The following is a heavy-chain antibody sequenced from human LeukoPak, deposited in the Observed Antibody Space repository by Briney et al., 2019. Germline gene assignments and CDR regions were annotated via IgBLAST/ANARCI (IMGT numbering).Heavy chain of an antibody. CDR2: ISGSGGST. CDR3: ARKTGDC. D-gene: IGHD1-14*01. CDR1: GFPFTNHA. Sequence: GGSLRLSCTVSGFPFTNHAMSWVRQAPGKGLEWVSGISGSGGSTYYPDSVKGRFTISRDNAKNSLYLQMNSLRVEDTAVYYCARKTGDCWGQGTLVIVSS. J-gene: IGHJ4*02. V-gene: IGHV3-23*01.